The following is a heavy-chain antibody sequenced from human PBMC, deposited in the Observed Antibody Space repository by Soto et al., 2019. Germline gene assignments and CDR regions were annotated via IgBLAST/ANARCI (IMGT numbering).Heavy chain of an antibody. Sequence: QVQLVESGGGVVQPGRSLRLSCATSGFIFSNYGMHWVRQAPGKGLEWVAIIWYDGSNKNYADSVRGRFTISRDNSKNTLYLQMNSLRVEDTAVYYCARGETAPYWGPGTLVTVSS. CDR3: ARGETAPY. CDR1: GFIFSNYG. J-gene: IGHJ4*02. V-gene: IGHV3-33*01. CDR2: IWYDGSNK.